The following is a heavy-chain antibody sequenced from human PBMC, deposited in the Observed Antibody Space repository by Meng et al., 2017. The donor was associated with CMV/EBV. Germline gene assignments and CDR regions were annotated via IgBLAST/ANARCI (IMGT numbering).Heavy chain of an antibody. CDR2: IYYSGST. D-gene: IGHD3-9*01. V-gene: IGHV4-30-4*08. CDR1: GGSISSGDYY. CDR3: ASTGRLAPYYYYGMDV. J-gene: IGHJ6*02. Sequence: SETLSLTCTVSGGSISSGDYYWSWIRQPPGKGLEWIGYIYYSGSTYYNPSLKSRVTISVDTSKNQFSLKLSSVTAADTAVYYCASTGRLAPYYYYGMDVWGQGTTVTVSS.